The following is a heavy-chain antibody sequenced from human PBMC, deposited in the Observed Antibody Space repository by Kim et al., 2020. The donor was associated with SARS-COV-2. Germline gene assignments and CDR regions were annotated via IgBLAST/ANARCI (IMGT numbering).Heavy chain of an antibody. CDR2: IYYSGNT. Sequence: SETLSLTCTVSGGSMNNYYWSWIRQTPEKGLEWLAYIYYSGNTNYNPSLKSRLTISIDTSKNQYSLRLSSVTAADAAVYFCARHGRFFDWFLDAFDIWGQGRMVIVSS. CDR1: GGSMNNYY. CDR3: ARHGRFFDWFLDAFDI. V-gene: IGHV4-59*08. J-gene: IGHJ3*02. D-gene: IGHD3-9*01.